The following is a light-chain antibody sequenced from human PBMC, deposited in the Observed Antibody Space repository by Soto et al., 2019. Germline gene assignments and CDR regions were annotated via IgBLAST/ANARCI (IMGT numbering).Light chain of an antibody. CDR1: ESISTW. V-gene: IGKV1-5*01. J-gene: IGKJ1*01. CDR2: DAS. CDR3: QHYNSYSEA. Sequence: DVQMTQSPSTLSASVGDRFTITCLATESISTWLAWYQQKAGKAPRLLIYDASTLESGVPTRFSGSGSGTEFTLTINNLQPDDFATYYCQHYNSYSEAFGQGAKVDIK.